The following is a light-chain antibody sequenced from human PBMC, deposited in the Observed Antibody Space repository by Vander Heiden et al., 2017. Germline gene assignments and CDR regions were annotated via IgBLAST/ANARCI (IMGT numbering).Light chain of an antibody. J-gene: IGLJ2*01. CDR3: EAWDDSLNGVV. CDR1: STNMGSNT. Sequence: QSVLTQPPSASVTPGPRLTICMSGRSTNMGSNTVKWYQQFPGTAPKLLIYSDNIRPSGVPDRFSGSKSGTSAPLAISVLQAEDEAIYYCEAWDDSLNGVVFGGGTKLTV. V-gene: IGLV1-44*01. CDR2: SDN.